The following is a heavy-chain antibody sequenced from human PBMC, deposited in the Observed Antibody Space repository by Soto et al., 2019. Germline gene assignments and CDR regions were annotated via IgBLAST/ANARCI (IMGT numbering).Heavy chain of an antibody. V-gene: IGHV4-59*01. D-gene: IGHD5-12*01. Sequence: QVQLQESGPGLVKPSETLSLTCTVSGGSISSYYWSWIRQPPGKGLEWIGYIYYSGSTNYNPSLKSRVTISVYTSKNQCSLKLSSVTAADTAVYYCARDSGYDWYGVDYWGQGTLVTVSS. J-gene: IGHJ4*02. CDR2: IYYSGST. CDR1: GGSISSYY. CDR3: ARDSGYDWYGVDY.